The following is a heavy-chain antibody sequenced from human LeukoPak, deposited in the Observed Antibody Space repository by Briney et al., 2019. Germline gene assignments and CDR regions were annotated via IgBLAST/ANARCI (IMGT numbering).Heavy chain of an antibody. CDR1: GFTFSSYG. CDR2: ISYDGSNK. J-gene: IGHJ6*02. CDR3: AKDGTVVVPAATLYYYYYGMEV. V-gene: IGHV3-30*18. Sequence: PGPSLRPSCAASGFTFSSYGMHWVRQAPGKGLEWVAVISYDGSNKYYADSVKGRFTISRDNSKNTLYLQMNSLRAEDTAVYYCAKDGTVVVPAATLYYYYYGMEVWGQGTTVTVSS. D-gene: IGHD2-2*01.